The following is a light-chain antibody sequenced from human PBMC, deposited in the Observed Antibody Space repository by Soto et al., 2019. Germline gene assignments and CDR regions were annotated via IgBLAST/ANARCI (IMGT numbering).Light chain of an antibody. CDR1: QSISNC. CDR2: TAS. J-gene: IGKJ1*01. CDR3: QQYNSSWT. Sequence: DIQMTQSPSTLSASVGDRVTITCRASQSISNCLAWYQQKPGKAPNLLIYTASSLEDGVPSRFSGSGSGTEFTLTISSLQPDDFATYYCQQYNSSWTFGQGTKVDIK. V-gene: IGKV1-5*03.